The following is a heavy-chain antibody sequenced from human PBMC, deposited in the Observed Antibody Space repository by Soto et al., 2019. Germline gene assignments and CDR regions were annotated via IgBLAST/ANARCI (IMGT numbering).Heavy chain of an antibody. CDR1: GASFTGYY. D-gene: IGHD2-15*01. V-gene: IGHV4-34*01. CDR2: VSHSGTA. Sequence: QVRLQQWGAGLLKPSETLSLTCAVYGASFTGYYWTWLRQSPGKGLEWIGEVSHSGTAKYNPSLKSRVTISLVTSKSQFSLELTSVTAADTAVYYCARYGGTAIWYFDIWGRGTSVSVSS. CDR3: ARYGGTAIWYFDI. J-gene: IGHJ2*01.